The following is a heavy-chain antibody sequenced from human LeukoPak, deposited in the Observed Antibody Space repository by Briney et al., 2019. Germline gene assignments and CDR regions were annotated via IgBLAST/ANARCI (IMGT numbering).Heavy chain of an antibody. D-gene: IGHD6-13*01. Sequence: ASVKVSCKVSGYTLTELSMHWVRQAPGKGLEWMGGFDPEDGETIYAQKFQGGVTMTEDTSTDTAYMELSSPRSEDTAVYYCATEAIAAAGFDYWGQGTLVTVSS. CDR1: GYTLTELS. CDR2: FDPEDGET. V-gene: IGHV1-24*01. CDR3: ATEAIAAAGFDY. J-gene: IGHJ4*02.